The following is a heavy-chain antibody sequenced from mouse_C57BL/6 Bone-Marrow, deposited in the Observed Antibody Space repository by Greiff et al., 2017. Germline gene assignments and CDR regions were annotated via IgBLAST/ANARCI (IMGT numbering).Heavy chain of an antibody. Sequence: QVQLQQSGAELMKPGASVKLSCKATGYTFTGYWIEWVKQRPGHGLEWIGEILPGSGSTNYTEKFKGKATFTADTSSNTAYMQLSSLTTEDSAIYYCAKYYDYGDAMDYWGQGTSVTVSS. D-gene: IGHD2-4*01. CDR1: GYTFTGYW. CDR3: AKYYDYGDAMDY. J-gene: IGHJ4*01. CDR2: ILPGSGST. V-gene: IGHV1-9*01.